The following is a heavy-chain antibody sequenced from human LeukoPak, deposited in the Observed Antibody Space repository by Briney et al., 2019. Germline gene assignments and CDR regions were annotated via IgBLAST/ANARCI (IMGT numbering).Heavy chain of an antibody. CDR2: IIPISGTA. CDR3: ARGLQYQLLKALGYYYMDV. CDR1: GGTFSSHA. J-gene: IGHJ6*03. V-gene: IGHV1-69*05. D-gene: IGHD2-2*01. Sequence: ASVKVSCKASGGTFSSHAIAWVRQAPGQGHEWMGGIIPISGTANYAQKFQGRVTITTDESTSTAYMELSSLTSDDTAVYYCARGLQYQLLKALGYYYMDVWGEGTTVTVSS.